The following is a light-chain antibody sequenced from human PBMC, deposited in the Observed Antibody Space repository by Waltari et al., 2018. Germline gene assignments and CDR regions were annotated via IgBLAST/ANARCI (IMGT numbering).Light chain of an antibody. V-gene: IGKV3-15*01. CDR3: QQYHDWLPIP. CDR2: GAS. J-gene: IGKJ5*01. CDR1: QSVSSN. Sequence: ERVMTQSPAILSVSPGERATPPCRASQSVSSNLAWYQQKPGQAPRLLIYGASTRATGIPARFSGSGSGTEFTLTISSLQSEDSAVYYCQQYHDWLPIPFGQGTRLEIK.